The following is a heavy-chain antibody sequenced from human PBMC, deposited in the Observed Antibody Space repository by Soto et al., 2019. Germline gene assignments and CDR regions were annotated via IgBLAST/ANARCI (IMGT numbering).Heavy chain of an antibody. J-gene: IGHJ6*03. D-gene: IGHD2-15*01. CDR1: GFTVGKKY. Sequence: GGSLRLSCAASGFTVGKKYMSWVGQAPGKGLEWVSLIQSGGPTYYADSVKGRFTISRDTSENTVHLQMDSLRAEDTAVYYCARDDVLCDGGRCYGVPLDVWGKGTKVTVS. CDR2: IQSGGPT. V-gene: IGHV3-66*01. CDR3: ARDDVLCDGGRCYGVPLDV.